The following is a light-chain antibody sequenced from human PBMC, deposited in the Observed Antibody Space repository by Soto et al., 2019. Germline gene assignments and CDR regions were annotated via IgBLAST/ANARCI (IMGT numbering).Light chain of an antibody. CDR3: QHCDYLPI. CDR2: DAS. CDR1: QDITSY. J-gene: IGKJ3*01. Sequence: DIQMTQSPSSLSASVGDRVTITCQASQDITSYLNWYQHKPGKAPKLLIYDASILEARVPPRFSGSGSGTDFTLTISSLQPEDVETYYCQHCDYLPIFGPGTTVDFK. V-gene: IGKV1-33*01.